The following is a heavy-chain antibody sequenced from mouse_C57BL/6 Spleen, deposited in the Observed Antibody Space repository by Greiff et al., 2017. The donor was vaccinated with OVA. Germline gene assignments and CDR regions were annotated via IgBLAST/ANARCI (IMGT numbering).Heavy chain of an antibody. D-gene: IGHD1-1*01. CDR3: ARHYYGSSYEYFDV. V-gene: IGHV3-8*01. CDR2: ISYSGST. J-gene: IGHJ1*03. CDR1: GYSITSDY. Sequence: EVQLQASGPGLAKPSQTLSLTCSVTGYSITSDYWNLIRKFPGNKLAYMGYISYSGSTYYNPSLKSRISITRDTSKNQYYLQLNSVTTEDTATYYCARHYYGSSYEYFDVWGTGTTVTVSS.